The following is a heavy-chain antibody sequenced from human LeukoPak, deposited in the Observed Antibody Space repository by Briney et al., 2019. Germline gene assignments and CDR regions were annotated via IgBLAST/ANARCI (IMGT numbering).Heavy chain of an antibody. V-gene: IGHV1-8*01. CDR1: GYTLTNND. CDR3: ARSWWLPDSSPFDY. D-gene: IGHD2-15*01. CDR2: MHPDTGDT. J-gene: IGHJ4*02. Sequence: ASVKVSCKTSGYTLTNNDIHWVRQAPGQALEWMGWMHPDTGDTGYAQKFQGRVIMTRDTSISTAYMELISLRPDDTAVYYCARSWWLPDSSPFDYWGQGTLVTVSS.